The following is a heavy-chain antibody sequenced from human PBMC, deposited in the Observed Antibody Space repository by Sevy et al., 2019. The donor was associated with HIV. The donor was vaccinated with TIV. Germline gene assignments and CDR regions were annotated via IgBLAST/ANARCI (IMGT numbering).Heavy chain of an antibody. V-gene: IGHV4-4*02. Sequence: SETLSLTCAVSGGSIRSSHWWRWVRQSPGKGLEWIGEIYYSGSRNYNPSLKSRLTISVDTSNNAFSLRLSSVTAADPAVYYCAGEECFYGSGTYGYGMDVWGQGTTVTVSS. CDR1: GGSIRSSHW. CDR2: IYYSGSR. J-gene: IGHJ6*02. CDR3: AGEECFYGSGTYGYGMDV. D-gene: IGHD3-10*01.